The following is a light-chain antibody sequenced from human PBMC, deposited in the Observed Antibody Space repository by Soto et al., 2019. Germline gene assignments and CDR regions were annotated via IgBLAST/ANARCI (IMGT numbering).Light chain of an antibody. J-gene: IGLJ2*01. CDR2: EVS. CDR1: SSDVGGYNY. Sequence: QSALTQPASVSGSPGQSITISCTGNSSDVGGYNYVSWYQQHPGKAPKLMIYEVSNRPSGVSNRFSGSKSGNTASLTISGLQAEDEADYYCSSYPSSNTQGVFGGGTKVTVL. CDR3: SSYPSSNTQGV. V-gene: IGLV2-14*01.